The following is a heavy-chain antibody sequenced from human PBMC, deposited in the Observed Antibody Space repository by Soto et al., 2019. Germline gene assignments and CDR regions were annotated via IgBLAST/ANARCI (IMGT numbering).Heavy chain of an antibody. V-gene: IGHV3-9*01. CDR2: ISWNSLSI. J-gene: IGHJ6*02. Sequence: GGSRRRAWAASGFTFDYYTMHWVRQAPGKGLELVAHISWNSLSIGYADSVKGRFIISRDNAKDYLYLQMNSLRPEYSALYYRAKDVDHYYGMDVWGQGTSVTVS. CDR3: AKDVDHYYGMDV. CDR1: GFTFDYYT.